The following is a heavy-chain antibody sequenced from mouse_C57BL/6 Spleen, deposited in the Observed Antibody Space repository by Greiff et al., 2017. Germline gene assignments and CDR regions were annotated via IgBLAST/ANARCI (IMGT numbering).Heavy chain of an antibody. Sequence: VQLQQPGAELVRPGSSVKLSCKASGYTFTSYWMNWVKQRPIKGLEWIGNIDPSDSETHYNQKFKDKATLTVDKSSSTAYMQLSSLTSEDSAFYYCARGRDYYGSSYAWFAYWGQGTLVTVSA. D-gene: IGHD1-1*01. J-gene: IGHJ3*01. V-gene: IGHV1-52*01. CDR1: GYTFTSYW. CDR2: IDPSDSET. CDR3: ARGRDYYGSSYAWFAY.